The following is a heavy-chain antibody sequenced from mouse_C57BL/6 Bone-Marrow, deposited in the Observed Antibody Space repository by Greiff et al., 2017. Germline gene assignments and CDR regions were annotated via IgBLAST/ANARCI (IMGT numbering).Heavy chain of an antibody. CDR1: GFTLTSYG. CDR2: IWGFGST. J-gene: IGHJ3*01. Sequence: VMLVESGPGLVAPSQSLSITCTVSGFTLTSYGVDWVRQSPGKGLEWLGVIWGFGSTNYNSALKSRLSISKDNSKSHVFLKMNSLQTDDTAMYYCASSLFAYWGQGTLVTVSA. V-gene: IGHV2-6*01. CDR3: ASSLFAY. D-gene: IGHD6-2*01.